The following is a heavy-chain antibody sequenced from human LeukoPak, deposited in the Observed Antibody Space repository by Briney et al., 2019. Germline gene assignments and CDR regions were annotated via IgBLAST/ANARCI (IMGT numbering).Heavy chain of an antibody. Sequence: ASVTVSFKTSGYTFTDEYIHWVRQAPGHGLECMGWMHPNTGDTVYVQKFQGRVSFTRDTSISTAYMELHRLRSDDTAVYYCVRHLTDPTSGDYWGQGTLVTVSS. J-gene: IGHJ4*02. CDR1: GYTFTDEY. CDR2: MHPNTGDT. D-gene: IGHD1-14*01. V-gene: IGHV1-2*02. CDR3: VRHLTDPTSGDY.